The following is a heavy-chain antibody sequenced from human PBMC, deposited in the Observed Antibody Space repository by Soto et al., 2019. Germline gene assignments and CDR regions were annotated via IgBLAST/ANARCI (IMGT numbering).Heavy chain of an antibody. D-gene: IGHD3-3*01. Sequence: QVQLLESGPALVKASETLSLTCTVSGASFSRSSYYWTWIRQPPGKGLEWIGYIYYGGSTNSNPSPTGRVSFSLDASKKQFSLTRTSATAADTAVYYCARGHLALGVRPPANWVDPWGQGVRVIVSS. V-gene: IGHV4-61*01. CDR3: ARGHLALGVRPPANWVDP. CDR2: IYYGGST. CDR1: GASFSRSSYY. J-gene: IGHJ5*02.